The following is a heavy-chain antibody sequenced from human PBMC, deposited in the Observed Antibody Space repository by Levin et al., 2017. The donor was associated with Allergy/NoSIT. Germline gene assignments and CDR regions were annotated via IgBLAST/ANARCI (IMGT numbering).Heavy chain of an antibody. Sequence: LSLTCAASGFTFGDYAMAWVRQAPGKGLEWVSVITGGGGTTYYGDSVKGRFTVSRDNSKNTVYLELNSLGAEDTAVYYCAKKQGGTSGFSFDVWGQGIMVTVSS. CDR3: AKKQGGTSGFSFDV. V-gene: IGHV3-23*01. CDR1: GFTFGDYA. D-gene: IGHD6-25*01. CDR2: ITGGGGTT. J-gene: IGHJ3*01.